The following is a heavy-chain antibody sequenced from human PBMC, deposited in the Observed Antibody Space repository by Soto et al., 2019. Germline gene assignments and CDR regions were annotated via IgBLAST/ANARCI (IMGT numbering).Heavy chain of an antibody. Sequence: EVRLVESGGGLVQPGGSLRLSCAASGFIFSNYWMHWVRQVPGKGLVWVSRIDSDGTGTTYADSVKGRFTISRDNAKNTLYLQMNSLRAEDTAVYYCARSRYYSEVAGYWGQGTLVTVSS. V-gene: IGHV3-74*01. CDR2: IDSDGTGT. J-gene: IGHJ4*02. D-gene: IGHD2-15*01. CDR3: ARSRYYSEVAGY. CDR1: GFIFSNYW.